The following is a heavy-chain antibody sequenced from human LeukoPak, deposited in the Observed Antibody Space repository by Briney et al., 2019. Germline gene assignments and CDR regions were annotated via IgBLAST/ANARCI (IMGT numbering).Heavy chain of an antibody. D-gene: IGHD6-19*01. V-gene: IGHV6-1*01. Sequence: SQTLSLTCAISGYSVSSNSAAWNWIRQSPSRGLEGLGRTYYRSRWYNEYALSVKSRITINPDTSKNQFSLQLNSVTPEDTAVYYCARVTEKQYLPFDSWGQGTLVTVSS. CDR1: GYSVSSNSAA. J-gene: IGHJ4*02. CDR2: TYYRSRWYN. CDR3: ARVTEKQYLPFDS.